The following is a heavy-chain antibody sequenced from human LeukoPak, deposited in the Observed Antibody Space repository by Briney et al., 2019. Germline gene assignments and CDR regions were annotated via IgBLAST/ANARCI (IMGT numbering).Heavy chain of an antibody. CDR1: GYTFTSYG. D-gene: IGHD3-3*01. CDR3: ARGLLRFLEWLPDGFDY. V-gene: IGHV1-18*01. CDR2: ISAYNGNT. J-gene: IGHJ4*02. Sequence: ASVKVSCKASGYTFTSYGISWVRQAPGQGLEWMGWISAYNGNTNYAQKLQGRVTMTTDTSTSTAYMELRSLGSDDTAVYYCARGLLRFLEWLPDGFDYWGQGTLVTVSS.